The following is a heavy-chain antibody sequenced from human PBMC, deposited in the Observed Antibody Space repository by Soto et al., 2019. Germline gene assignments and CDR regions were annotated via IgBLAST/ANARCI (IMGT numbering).Heavy chain of an antibody. Sequence: GASLKVSCKASGYTFTSYAMHWVRQAPGQRLEWMGWINAGNGNTKYSQKFQGSVPFTRDTSGSTAYLELSSLSFEDTAVYYCARSIGVVTALDYWGQGTLVTVSS. J-gene: IGHJ4*02. V-gene: IGHV1-3*01. D-gene: IGHD2-21*02. CDR2: INAGNGNT. CDR3: ARSIGVVTALDY. CDR1: GYTFTSYA.